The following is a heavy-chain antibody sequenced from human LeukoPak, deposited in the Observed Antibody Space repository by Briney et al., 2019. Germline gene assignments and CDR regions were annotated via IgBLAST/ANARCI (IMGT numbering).Heavy chain of an antibody. J-gene: IGHJ4*02. CDR1: GGSISSHY. CDR2: IYYSGST. Sequence: SETLSLTCTVSGGSISSHYWSWTRQPPGKGLEWIGYIYYSGSTNYNPSLKSRVTISVDTSKNQFSLKLSSVTAADTAVYYCARSPEGFLEWSPAYYFDYWGQGTLVTVSS. V-gene: IGHV4-59*11. CDR3: ARSPEGFLEWSPAYYFDY. D-gene: IGHD3-3*01.